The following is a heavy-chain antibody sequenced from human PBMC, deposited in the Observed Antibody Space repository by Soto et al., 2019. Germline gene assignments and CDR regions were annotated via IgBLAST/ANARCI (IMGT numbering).Heavy chain of an antibody. CDR2: IWYDGSNK. CDR3: ARAEYYDSSGSRSRHYYYYGMDV. Sequence: GGSLRLSCAASGFTLSSYGMHWVRQAPGKGLEWVAVIWYDGSNKYYADSVKGRFTISRDNSKNTLYLQMNSLRAEDTAVYYCARAEYYDSSGSRSRHYYYYGMDVWGQGTTVTVSS. CDR1: GFTLSSYG. V-gene: IGHV3-33*01. D-gene: IGHD3-22*01. J-gene: IGHJ6*02.